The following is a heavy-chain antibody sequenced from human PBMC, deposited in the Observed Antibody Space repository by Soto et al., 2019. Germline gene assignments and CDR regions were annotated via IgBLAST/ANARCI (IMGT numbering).Heavy chain of an antibody. CDR2: ISGSGGST. D-gene: IGHD5-18*01. V-gene: IGHV3-23*01. Sequence: GGSLRLSCAASGFTFSSYAMSWVRQAPGKGLEWVSAISGSGGSTYYADSVKGRFTISRDNSKNTLYLQMNSLRAEDTAVYYCARARGYSYGYDSGYSYGMDVWGQGTTVTVSS. J-gene: IGHJ6*02. CDR3: ARARGYSYGYDSGYSYGMDV. CDR1: GFTFSSYA.